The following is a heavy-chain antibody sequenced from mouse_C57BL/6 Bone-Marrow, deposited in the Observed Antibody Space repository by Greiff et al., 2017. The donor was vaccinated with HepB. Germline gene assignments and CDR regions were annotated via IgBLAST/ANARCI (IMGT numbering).Heavy chain of an antibody. Sequence: VQLKESGAELVRPGASVKLSCTASGFNIKDDYMHWVKQRPEQGLEWIGWIDPENGDTEYASKFQGKATITADTSSNTAYLQLSSLTSEDTAVYYCTEDSNYSYCYAKDYGGRGNSVTVTS. J-gene: IGHJ4*01. D-gene: IGHD2-5*01. CDR2: IDPENGDT. CDR1: GFNIKDDY. CDR3: TEDSNYSYCYAKDY. V-gene: IGHV14-4*01.